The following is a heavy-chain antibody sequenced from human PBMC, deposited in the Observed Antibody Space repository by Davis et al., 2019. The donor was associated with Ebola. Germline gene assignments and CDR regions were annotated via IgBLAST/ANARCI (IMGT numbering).Heavy chain of an antibody. CDR2: TYYNSKWYN. J-gene: IGHJ4*02. Sequence: PSETLSLTCAISRDSVSTNCGAWSWIRQSPSRGLEWLGRTYYNSKWYNDYAVSVKSRMTINADTSKNQFSLQLNSVTPEDTAVYYCARLAWTPKGFDYWGQGAPVTVSS. CDR1: RDSVSTNCGA. D-gene: IGHD3/OR15-3a*01. CDR3: ARLAWTPKGFDY. V-gene: IGHV6-1*01.